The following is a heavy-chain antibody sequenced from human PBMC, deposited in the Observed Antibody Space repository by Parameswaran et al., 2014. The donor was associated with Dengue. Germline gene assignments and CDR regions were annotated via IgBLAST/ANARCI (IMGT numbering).Heavy chain of an antibody. CDR3: ARAPQWLLGPPTGY. CDR2: MNPNSGNT. V-gene: IGHV1-8*01. D-gene: IGHD3-22*01. J-gene: IGHJ4*02. Sequence: WVRQAPGQGLEWMGWMNPNSGNTGYAQKFQGRVTMTRNTSISTAYMELSSLRSEDTAVYYCARAPQWLLGPPTGYWGQGTLVTVSS.